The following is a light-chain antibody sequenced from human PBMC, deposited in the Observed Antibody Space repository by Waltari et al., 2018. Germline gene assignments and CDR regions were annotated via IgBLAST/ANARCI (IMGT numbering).Light chain of an antibody. Sequence: DIVMTQSPDSLAVSLGERATINCKSSQSIFYSSTNKNYLAWYQQKPGKPPKLLIYWASTRESGVPDRFSGTGSGTDFTLTISSLQAGDVAVYYCQQFYSTPLTFSGGTKVEIK. CDR3: QQFYSTPLT. CDR2: WAS. V-gene: IGKV4-1*01. J-gene: IGKJ4*01. CDR1: QSIFYSSTNKNY.